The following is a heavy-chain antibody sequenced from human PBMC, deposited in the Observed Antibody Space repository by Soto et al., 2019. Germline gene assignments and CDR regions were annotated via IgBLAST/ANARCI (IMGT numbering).Heavy chain of an antibody. CDR1: GGSISSSSYY. V-gene: IGHV4-61*01. J-gene: IGHJ3*02. CDR3: ARSGRGDYGLYAFDI. Sequence: SETLSLTCTVSGGSISSSSYYWSWIRQPPGKGLEWIGYIYYSGSTNYNPSLKSRVTISVDTSKNQFSLKLSSVTAADTAVYYCARSGRGDYGLYAFDIWGQGTMVTVSS. CDR2: IYYSGST. D-gene: IGHD4-17*01.